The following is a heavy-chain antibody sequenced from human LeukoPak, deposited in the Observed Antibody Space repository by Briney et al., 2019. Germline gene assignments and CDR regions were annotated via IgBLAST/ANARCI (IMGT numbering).Heavy chain of an antibody. D-gene: IGHD3-3*01. CDR1: RFSFNKNA. CDR2: VGAPHPDT. J-gene: IGHJ4*02. V-gene: IGHV3-23*01. Sequence: GGSLRLSCAASRFSFNKNAMSGLCHRPGKGLGWVSAVGAPHPDTSYAESVRGRYYISTHNSSNTAYLEMKYLSAANTGAYYCATHDRPVRIFWGQGTLVTVSS. CDR3: ATHDRPVRIF.